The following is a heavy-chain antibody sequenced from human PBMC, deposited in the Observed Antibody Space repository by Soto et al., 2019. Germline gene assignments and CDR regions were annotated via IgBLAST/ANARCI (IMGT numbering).Heavy chain of an antibody. CDR3: SYGMDV. CDR1: GYTFTSYD. CDR2: XXXNXXXX. Sequence: GASVKVSCKASGYTFTSYDINWVRQATGQGLEXMXWXXXNXXXXGYAQKFQGRVTMTRNTSISTAYMELSSLRSEDTAVYYCSYGMDVWGQGTTVTVSS. V-gene: IGHV1-8*01. J-gene: IGHJ6*02.